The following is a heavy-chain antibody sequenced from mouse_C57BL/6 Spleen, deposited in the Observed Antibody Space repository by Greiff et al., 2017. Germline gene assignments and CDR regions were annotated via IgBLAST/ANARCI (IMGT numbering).Heavy chain of an antibody. CDR1: GFTFSDYY. V-gene: IGHV5-16*01. CDR2: INYDGSST. D-gene: IGHD1-1*02. Sequence: EVKLVESEGGLVQPGSSMKLSCTASGFTFSDYYMAWVRQVPEKGLEWVANINYDGSSTYYLDSLKSRFIISRDNAKNILYLQMSSLKSEDTATYYCARDGELLYGAMDYWGQGTSVTVSS. CDR3: ARDGELLYGAMDY. J-gene: IGHJ4*01.